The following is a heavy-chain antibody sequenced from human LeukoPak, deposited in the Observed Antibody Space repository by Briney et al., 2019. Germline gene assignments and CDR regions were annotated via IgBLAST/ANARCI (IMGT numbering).Heavy chain of an antibody. J-gene: IGHJ5*02. Sequence: SGTLSLTCAVSGGSISSSNWWSWVRQPPGKGLEWIGEIYHSGSTNYNPSLKSRVTISVDRSKNQFSLKLSSVTAADTAVYYCARVIAAAGSSGSSWFDPWGQGTLVTVSS. V-gene: IGHV4-4*02. CDR1: GGSISSSNW. D-gene: IGHD6-13*01. CDR3: ARVIAAAGSSGSSWFDP. CDR2: IYHSGST.